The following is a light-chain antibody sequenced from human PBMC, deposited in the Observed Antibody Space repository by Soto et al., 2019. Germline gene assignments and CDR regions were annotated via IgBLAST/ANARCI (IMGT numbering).Light chain of an antibody. V-gene: IGKV3D-11*01. CDR2: DVS. CDR3: QKRHDWLT. CDR1: QGVTTN. J-gene: IGKJ4*01. Sequence: IVTTQSPATLSVSTGERATLSCRAGQGVTTNFAWYQQKSGQSPRLLIYDVSTRATGVPARFSGSGSGTDFTLTISSLEPEDFAVYYCQKRHDWLTFGGGTKVDIK.